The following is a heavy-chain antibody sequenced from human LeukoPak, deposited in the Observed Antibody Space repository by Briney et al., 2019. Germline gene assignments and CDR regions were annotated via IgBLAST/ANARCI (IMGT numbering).Heavy chain of an antibody. J-gene: IGHJ4*02. V-gene: IGHV4-59*01. CDR2: IYYSGST. D-gene: IGHD3-16*01. Sequence: SETLSLTCTVSGGSISSYYWSWIRQPPGKGLEWIGYIYYSGSTNYNPSLKSRVTISVDTSKNQFSLKLSSVTAADTAVYYCARGRDSDSLGYWGQGTLVTVSS. CDR1: GGSISSYY. CDR3: ARGRDSDSLGY.